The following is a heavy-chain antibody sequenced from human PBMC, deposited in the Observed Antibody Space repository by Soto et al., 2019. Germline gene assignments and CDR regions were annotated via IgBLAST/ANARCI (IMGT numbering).Heavy chain of an antibody. D-gene: IGHD3-22*01. V-gene: IGHV3-11*04. J-gene: IGHJ4*02. Sequence: GGSLRLSCAASGFIFSDYYMNWIRQAPGKGLEWVSYISGSGKTIYYVDSVQGRFTVSRDNSKDTMFLEMNSLRVEDTAVYYCARFYDNTAWPAFWGQGTLVTVSS. CDR2: ISGSGKTI. CDR3: ARFYDNTAWPAF. CDR1: GFIFSDYY.